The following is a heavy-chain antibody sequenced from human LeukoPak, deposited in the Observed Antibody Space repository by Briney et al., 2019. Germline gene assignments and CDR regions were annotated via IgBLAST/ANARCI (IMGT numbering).Heavy chain of an antibody. D-gene: IGHD6-19*01. J-gene: IGHJ3*02. Sequence: ASVKVSCKASGYTFTGYYMHWVRQAPGQGLEWMGWINPNSGGTNYAQKFQGRVTMTRDTSISTAHMELSRLRSDDTAVYYCASGYSSGWSDDAFDIWGQGTMVTVSS. CDR3: ASGYSSGWSDDAFDI. V-gene: IGHV1-2*02. CDR1: GYTFTGYY. CDR2: INPNSGGT.